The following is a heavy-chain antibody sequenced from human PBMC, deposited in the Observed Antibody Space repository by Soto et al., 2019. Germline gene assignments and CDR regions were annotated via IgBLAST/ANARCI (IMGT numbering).Heavy chain of an antibody. CDR3: AKSGEGGDAFDI. D-gene: IGHD5-12*01. V-gene: IGHV3-30-3*02. Sequence: PGGSLRLSCAASGFTFSSYAMHWVRQAPGKGLEWVAVISYDGSNKYYADSVKGRFTISRDNSKNTLYLQMNSLRAEDTAVYYCAKSGEGGDAFDIWGQGTMVTV. CDR1: GFTFSSYA. CDR2: ISYDGSNK. J-gene: IGHJ3*02.